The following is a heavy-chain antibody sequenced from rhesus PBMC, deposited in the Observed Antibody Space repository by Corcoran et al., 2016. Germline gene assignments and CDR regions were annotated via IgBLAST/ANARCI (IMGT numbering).Heavy chain of an antibody. CDR3: AREGTGTAGTFDY. D-gene: IGHD5-24*01. Sequence: QVQLQESGPGLVKPSETLSLTCAVSGYSISSGYGWSWIRQPPGKGLERIGYIGGISGSTNYNPSLKSRVTMSKDTSKNQFSRKLSSVAAADTAVYYCAREGTGTAGTFDYWGQGVLVTVSS. V-gene: IGHV4-127*01. CDR2: IGGISGST. CDR1: GYSISSGYG. J-gene: IGHJ4*01.